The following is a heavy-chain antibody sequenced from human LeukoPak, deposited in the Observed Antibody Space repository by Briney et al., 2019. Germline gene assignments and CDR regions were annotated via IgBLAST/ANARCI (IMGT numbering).Heavy chain of an antibody. J-gene: IGHJ4*02. CDR2: IRYDGSDD. D-gene: IGHD4-23*01. CDR3: AKDGGKYNFDY. CDR1: GFTFSTYN. Sequence: GGSLRLSCAASGFTFSTYNMHWVRQAPGKGLEWVAFIRYDGSDDDYTDSVKGRFTISRDNSKNTLYLQMNSLRAEDTAVYYCAKDGGKYNFDYWGXXTLVTVSS. V-gene: IGHV3-30*02.